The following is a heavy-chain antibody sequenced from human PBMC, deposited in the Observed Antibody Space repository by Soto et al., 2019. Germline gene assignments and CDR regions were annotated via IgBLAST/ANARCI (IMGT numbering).Heavy chain of an antibody. D-gene: IGHD6-19*01. Sequence: SETLSLTCSVSGGSIRGSYCSWIRQPPEKGLEWIASISYTGSATHNPSLKSRVSVSVDTTENQCSLKLASVTAADTATYYCATGGGWLQNSNLRGLYFDYWGQGALVTVSS. V-gene: IGHV4-59*01. J-gene: IGHJ4*02. CDR2: ISYTGSA. CDR3: ATGGGWLQNSNLRGLYFDY. CDR1: GGSIRGSY.